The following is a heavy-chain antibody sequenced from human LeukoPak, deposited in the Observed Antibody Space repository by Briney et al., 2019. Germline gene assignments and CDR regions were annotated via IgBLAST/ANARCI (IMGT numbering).Heavy chain of an antibody. CDR2: IYYSGST. V-gene: IGHV4-59*01. D-gene: IGHD4-17*01. Sequence: SETLSLTCTVSGGSISSYYWSWIRQPPGKGLEWIGYIYYSGSTNYNPSLKSRVTISVDTSKNQFSLKLSSVTAADTAVYYCASYGDYDNWFDPWGREPWSPSPQ. J-gene: IGHJ5*02. CDR3: ASYGDYDNWFDP. CDR1: GGSISSYY.